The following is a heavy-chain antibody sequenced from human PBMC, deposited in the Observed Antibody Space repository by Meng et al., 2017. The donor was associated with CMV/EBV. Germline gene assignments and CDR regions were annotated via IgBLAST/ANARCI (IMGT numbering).Heavy chain of an antibody. V-gene: IGHV4-38-2*02. CDR1: GYSINSGYY. J-gene: IGHJ4*02. CDR3: ARRVGYDSSGYYVDY. CDR2: IYHSGST. D-gene: IGHD3-22*01. Sequence: SETLSLTCTVSGYSINSGYYWGWIRQPPGKGLEWIGSIYHSGSTYYNPSLKSRVTISVDTSKNQLSLKLSSVTAADTAVYYCARRVGYDSSGYYVDYWGQGTLVTVSS.